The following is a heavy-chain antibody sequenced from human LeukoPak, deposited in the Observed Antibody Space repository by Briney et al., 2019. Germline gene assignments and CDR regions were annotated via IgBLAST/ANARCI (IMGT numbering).Heavy chain of an antibody. J-gene: IGHJ4*02. D-gene: IGHD3-10*01. V-gene: IGHV1-18*04. CDR1: GYTFTSYG. CDR2: ISTYNGKT. Sequence: ASVKVSCKASGYTFTSYGTSWVRQAPGQGLEWMGWISTYNGKTNYAQKLQGRVTMNTDTSMSTAYMELRSLRSDDTTVYYCARALLWFGEYYFDYWGQGTLVTVSS. CDR3: ARALLWFGEYYFDY.